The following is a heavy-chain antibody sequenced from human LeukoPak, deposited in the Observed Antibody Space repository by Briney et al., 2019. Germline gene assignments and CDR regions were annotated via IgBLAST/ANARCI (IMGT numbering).Heavy chain of an antibody. CDR3: ARPSAMGQDYYYYYYGMDV. V-gene: IGHV4-59*12. D-gene: IGHD5-18*01. J-gene: IGHJ6*02. CDR2: IYYSGST. Sequence: PSETLSLTCTVSGGSISSYYWSWIRQPPGKGLEWIGYIYYSGSTNYNPSLKSRVTISVDTSKNQFSLKLSSVTAADTAVYYCARPSAMGQDYYYYYYGMDVWGQGTTVTVSS. CDR1: GGSISSYY.